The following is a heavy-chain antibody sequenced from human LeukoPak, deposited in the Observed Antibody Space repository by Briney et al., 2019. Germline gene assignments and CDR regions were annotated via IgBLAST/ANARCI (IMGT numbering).Heavy chain of an antibody. Sequence: GGSLRLSCAASGFTFSSYAMSWVRQAPGKGLEWVSAISGSGGSTYYADSVKGRFTISRDNSKNTLYLQMNSLRAEDTAVYYCAKEGYCTNGVCRLGAFDIWGQGTMVTVSS. CDR1: GFTFSSYA. J-gene: IGHJ3*02. CDR2: ISGSGGST. CDR3: AKEGYCTNGVCRLGAFDI. D-gene: IGHD2-8*01. V-gene: IGHV3-23*01.